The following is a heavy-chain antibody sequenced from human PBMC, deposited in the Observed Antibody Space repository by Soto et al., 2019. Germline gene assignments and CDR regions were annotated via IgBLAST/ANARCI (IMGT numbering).Heavy chain of an antibody. V-gene: IGHV3-64D*06. CDR2: ISDDGRST. J-gene: IGHJ4*02. CDR1: GFTFSMYS. D-gene: IGHD4-17*01. Sequence: PGGSLRLSCSASGFTFSMYSMHWIRQAPGKGLEYVSAISDDGRSTYYADSVKGRYTISRDNSNNAVFLQMSSLRPDDTAVYYCVKLAEYGVGEGWGLGTLVTVSS. CDR3: VKLAEYGVGEG.